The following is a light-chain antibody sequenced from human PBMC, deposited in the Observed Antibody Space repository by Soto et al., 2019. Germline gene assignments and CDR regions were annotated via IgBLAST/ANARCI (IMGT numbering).Light chain of an antibody. V-gene: IGKV1-39*01. Sequence: DIQMTQSPSSLSASVGDRVTITCRASQTISTFLNWYQQRPGKAPRLLIYGASTLQTGVPSRFNGSGSATEFTLTIGSLQLEDFATYSCQQGFSTPWTCGPGTK. CDR2: GAS. J-gene: IGKJ1*01. CDR3: QQGFSTPWT. CDR1: QTISTF.